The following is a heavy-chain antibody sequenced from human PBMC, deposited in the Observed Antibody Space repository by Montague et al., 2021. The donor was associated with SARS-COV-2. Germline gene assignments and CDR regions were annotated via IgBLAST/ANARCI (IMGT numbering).Heavy chain of an antibody. CDR2: IYYNTGNT. CDR3: ARGTGYDYYFDC. CDR1: GGSISDYY. V-gene: IGHV4-59*01. J-gene: IGHJ4*02. Sequence: SETQSLTYSVSGGSISDYYWNWIRQPPGKGLEWIGYIYYNTGNTNYNPSLQSRVTISLDTSKNQFSLNLRSVTAADTALYFCARGTGYDYYFDCWGLGTLVTVSS. D-gene: IGHD5-12*01.